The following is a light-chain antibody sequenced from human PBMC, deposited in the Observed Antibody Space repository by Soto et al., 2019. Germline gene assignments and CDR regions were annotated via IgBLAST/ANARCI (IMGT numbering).Light chain of an antibody. CDR3: QQRSNWPLT. CDR2: DAS. Sequence: EIVLTQSPATLSLSPGERATLSCRVSQSVSSYLAWYQQRPGQAPRLLMYDASNRTTGIPARFSGSGSGTDFTLTISSLEPEDFALYYCQQRSNWPLTFGGGTKVEI. CDR1: QSVSSY. V-gene: IGKV3-11*01. J-gene: IGKJ4*01.